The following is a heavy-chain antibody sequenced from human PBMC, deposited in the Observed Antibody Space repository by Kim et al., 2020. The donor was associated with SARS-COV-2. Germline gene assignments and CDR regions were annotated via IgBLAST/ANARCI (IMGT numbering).Heavy chain of an antibody. V-gene: IGHV3-15*01. CDR3: TTDLSIGWWYDSPWGVAFDI. D-gene: IGHD2-15*01. Sequence: GGSLRLSCAASGFTFSNAWMSWVRQAPGKGLEWVGRIKSKTDGGTTDYAAPVKGRFTISRDDSKNTLYLQMNSLKTEDTAVYYCTTDLSIGWWYDSPWGVAFDIWGQGTMVTVSS. J-gene: IGHJ3*02. CDR2: IKSKTDGGTT. CDR1: GFTFSNAW.